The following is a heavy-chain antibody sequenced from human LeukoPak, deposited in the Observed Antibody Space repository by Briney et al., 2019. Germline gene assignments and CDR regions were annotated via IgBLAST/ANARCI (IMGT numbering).Heavy chain of an antibody. D-gene: IGHD1-1*01. CDR3: ARSRYNWNDWFDH. J-gene: IGHJ5*02. CDR1: GFTFSSYS. Sequence: PGGSLRLSCAASGFTFSSYSMNWVRQAPEKGLEWVSYISSSSSTIYYADSVKGRFTISRDNAKNSLYLQMNRLRAEDTAVYYCARSRYNWNDWFDHWGQGTLVTVSS. CDR2: ISSSSSTI. V-gene: IGHV3-48*01.